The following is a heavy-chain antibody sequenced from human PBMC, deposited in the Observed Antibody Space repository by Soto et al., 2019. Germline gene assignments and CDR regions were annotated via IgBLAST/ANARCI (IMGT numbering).Heavy chain of an antibody. CDR3: ARDRPYYYDSSGYYPAFDI. D-gene: IGHD3-22*01. Sequence: PGGSLRLSCAASGFTFSSYAMHWVRQAPGKGLERVAVISYDGSNKYYADSVKGRFTISRDNSKNTLYLQMNSLRAEDTAVYYCARDRPYYYDSSGYYPAFDIWGQGTMVTVSS. J-gene: IGHJ3*02. CDR2: ISYDGSNK. CDR1: GFTFSSYA. V-gene: IGHV3-30-3*01.